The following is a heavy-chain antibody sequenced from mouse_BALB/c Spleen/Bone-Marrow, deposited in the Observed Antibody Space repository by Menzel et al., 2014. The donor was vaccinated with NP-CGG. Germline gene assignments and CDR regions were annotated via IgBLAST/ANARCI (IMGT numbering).Heavy chain of an antibody. CDR2: IGSGGRK. J-gene: IGHJ2*01. V-gene: IGHV5-6-5*01. CDR1: GITVSSYA. Sequence: EVMLVESGGGLVKPGGSLKLSCEASGITVSSYAMSWVRQTPEKRLEWVASIGSGGRKHYPDSVEGRLTISRDNARNILYLQVSSLRSEDTAMYYCARGGMTPFDFWGQGTTLTVSS. D-gene: IGHD2-13*01. CDR3: ARGGMTPFDF.